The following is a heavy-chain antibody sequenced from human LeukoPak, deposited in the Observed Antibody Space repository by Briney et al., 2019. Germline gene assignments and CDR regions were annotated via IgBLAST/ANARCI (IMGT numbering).Heavy chain of an antibody. D-gene: IGHD6-13*01. CDR3: AKDSRGSGWYVADY. Sequence: GGSLRLSCAASGFTFSRFGMHWVRQAPGKGLEWVAVISYDGSNKYYADSVKGRFTISRDNSKNTLYLQMNSLRAEDTAMYYCAKDSRGSGWYVADYWGQGTLVTVSS. V-gene: IGHV3-30*18. J-gene: IGHJ4*02. CDR2: ISYDGSNK. CDR1: GFTFSRFG.